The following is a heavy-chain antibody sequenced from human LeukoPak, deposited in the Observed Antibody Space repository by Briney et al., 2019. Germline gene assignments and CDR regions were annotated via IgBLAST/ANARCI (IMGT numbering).Heavy chain of an antibody. D-gene: IGHD2-15*01. CDR2: IIPIFGIA. J-gene: IGHJ3*02. Sequence: ASVKVSCKASGGTFSSYAISWVRQAPGQGLEWMGRIIPIFGIANYAQKFQGRVTITTDESTSTAYMELSSLRSEDTAVYYCASRRGGDINAFDIWGQGTMVTVSS. CDR3: ASRRGGDINAFDI. V-gene: IGHV1-69*05. CDR1: GGTFSSYA.